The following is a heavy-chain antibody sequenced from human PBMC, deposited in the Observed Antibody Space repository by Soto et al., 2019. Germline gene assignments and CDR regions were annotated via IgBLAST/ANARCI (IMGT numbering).Heavy chain of an antibody. CDR1: GGSISSSNW. Sequence: LSLTCAVSGGSISSSNWWSWVRQPPGKGLEWIGEIYHSGSTNYNPSLKSRVTISVDKSKNQFSLKLSSVTAADTAVYYCARARGYCSSTSCYYYYYYGMDVWGQGTTVTVYS. D-gene: IGHD2-2*01. CDR2: IYHSGST. J-gene: IGHJ6*02. CDR3: ARARGYCSSTSCYYYYYYGMDV. V-gene: IGHV4-4*02.